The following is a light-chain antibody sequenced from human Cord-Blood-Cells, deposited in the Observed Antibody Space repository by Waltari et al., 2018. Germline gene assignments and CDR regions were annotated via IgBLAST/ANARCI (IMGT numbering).Light chain of an antibody. CDR2: GAS. V-gene: IGKV3-20*01. CDR3: QQYGSSPS. CDR1: QSVSSSY. Sequence: EIVLTQSPGTLSLSPGERATLSCRASQSVSSSYLAWYHQKPGQAPRLRIYGASSRATGIPDMFSGSGSGTDFTLTISRLEPEDFAVYYCQQYGSSPSFGQGTKLEIK. J-gene: IGKJ2*03.